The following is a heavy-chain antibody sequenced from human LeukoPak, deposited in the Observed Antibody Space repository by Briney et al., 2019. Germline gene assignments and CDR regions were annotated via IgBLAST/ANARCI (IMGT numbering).Heavy chain of an antibody. CDR3: ATQEDCSSTSCYKPSDYYYYMDV. CDR2: IYYSGRT. J-gene: IGHJ6*03. CDR1: GGSISSGDYY. V-gene: IGHV4-30-4*08. Sequence: SQTLSLTCTVSGGSISSGDYYWRWIRQPPGRGLEWIGYIYYSGRTYYNPSLKSRVTISIETSKNQFSLKLTSVTAADTAVYYCATQEDCSSTSCYKPSDYYYYMDVWGKGTTVTVSS. D-gene: IGHD2-2*02.